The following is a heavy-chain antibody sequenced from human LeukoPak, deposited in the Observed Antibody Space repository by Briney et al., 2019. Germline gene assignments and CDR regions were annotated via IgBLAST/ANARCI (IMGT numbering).Heavy chain of an antibody. CDR2: ISGSGGST. J-gene: IGHJ4*02. CDR3: ARAYSSTWYDSPLDY. Sequence: PGGSLRLSCAASGFTFSSYAMSWVRQAPGKGLEWVSAISGSGGSTYYADSVKGRFTISRDNSKNTLYLQMNSLRAGDTAVYYCARAYSSTWYDSPLDYWGQGTLVTVSS. D-gene: IGHD6-13*01. V-gene: IGHV3-23*01. CDR1: GFTFSSYA.